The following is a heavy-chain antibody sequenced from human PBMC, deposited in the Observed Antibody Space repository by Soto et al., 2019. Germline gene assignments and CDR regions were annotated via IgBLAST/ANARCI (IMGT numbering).Heavy chain of an antibody. J-gene: IGHJ6*02. Sequence: QVQLVESGGGVVQPGRSLRLSCAASGFTFSSYAMHWVRLAPGKGLEWVAVISYDGSNKYYADSVKGRFTISRDNSKNTLYLQMNSLRAEDTAVYYCAGAGCDGGSCYTLVGLRYGMDVWGQGTTVTVSS. CDR1: GFTFSSYA. CDR2: ISYDGSNK. V-gene: IGHV3-30-3*01. D-gene: IGHD2-15*01. CDR3: AGAGCDGGSCYTLVGLRYGMDV.